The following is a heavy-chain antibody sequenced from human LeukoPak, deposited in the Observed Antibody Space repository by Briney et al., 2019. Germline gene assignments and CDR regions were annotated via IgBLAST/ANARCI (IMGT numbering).Heavy chain of an antibody. CDR3: ARDRASSWPFDY. CDR2: ISGSTKYI. V-gene: IGHV3-21*01. CDR1: GFTSSTYT. D-gene: IGHD6-13*01. J-gene: IGHJ4*02. Sequence: GGSLRLSCAASGFTSSTYTMNWVRQAPGKGLEWVSSISGSTKYIYYADSLKGRFTISRDNAKNSLHLEMNSLRAEDTAVYYCARDRASSWPFDYWGQGTLVTVSS.